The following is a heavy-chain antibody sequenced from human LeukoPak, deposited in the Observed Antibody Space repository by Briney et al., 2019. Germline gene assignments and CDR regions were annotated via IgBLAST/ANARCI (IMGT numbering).Heavy chain of an antibody. D-gene: IGHD6-13*01. CDR3: ARDGSESSSWYY. J-gene: IGHJ4*02. CDR1: GFTVSSNY. Sequence: GGSLRLSCAASGFTVSSNYMSWVRQAPGKGLEWVSVIYSGGSTYYADSVKGRFTISRDNSKNTLYLQMSSLRAEDTAVYYCARDGSESSSWYYWGQGALVTVSS. CDR2: IYSGGST. V-gene: IGHV3-53*01.